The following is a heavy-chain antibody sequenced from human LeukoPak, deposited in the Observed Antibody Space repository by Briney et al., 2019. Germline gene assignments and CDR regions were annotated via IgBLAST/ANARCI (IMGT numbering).Heavy chain of an antibody. Sequence: GGSLRLSCAASGFTFSSYGMHWVRQAPGKGLEWVSSISSSSSYIYYADSVKGRFTISRDNAKNSLYLQMNSLRAEDTAVYYCATEYYYDSSGYYYPDYWGQGTLVTVSS. CDR1: GFTFSSYG. CDR2: ISSSSSYI. V-gene: IGHV3-21*01. J-gene: IGHJ4*02. D-gene: IGHD3-22*01. CDR3: ATEYYYDSSGYYYPDY.